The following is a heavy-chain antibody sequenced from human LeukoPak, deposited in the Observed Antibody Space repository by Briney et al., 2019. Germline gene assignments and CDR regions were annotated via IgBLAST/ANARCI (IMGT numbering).Heavy chain of an antibody. CDR2: ISSSSSTI. Sequence: GGSLRLSCAASGFTFSSYSMNWVRQAPGKGLEWVSYISSSSSTIYYADSVKGRFTISRDNAKNSLYLQMSSLRAEDTAVYYCASAPNTIFGVVRPDYWGQGTLVTVSS. D-gene: IGHD3-3*01. V-gene: IGHV3-48*01. CDR1: GFTFSSYS. J-gene: IGHJ4*02. CDR3: ASAPNTIFGVVRPDY.